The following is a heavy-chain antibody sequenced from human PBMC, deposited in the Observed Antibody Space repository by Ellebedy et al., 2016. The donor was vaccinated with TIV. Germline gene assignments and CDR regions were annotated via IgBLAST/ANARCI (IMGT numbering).Heavy chain of an antibody. CDR1: GFTFNSYA. V-gene: IGHV3-23*01. J-gene: IGHJ4*02. CDR3: AKSEHYYDSHAYYYRGDSEWGYYFEY. D-gene: IGHD3-22*01. Sequence: GESLKISCVASGFTFNSYAMNWVRQAPGKGLEWVSGICGSGITTYYSDSVKSRFTISIDNSKNTLYLQMNSLRVEDTAVYYCAKSEHYYDSHAYYYRGDSEWGYYFEYWGQGTLVTVSS. CDR2: ICGSGITT.